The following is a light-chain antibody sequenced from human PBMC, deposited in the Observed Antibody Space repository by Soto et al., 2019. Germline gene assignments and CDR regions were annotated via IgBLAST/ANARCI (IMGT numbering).Light chain of an antibody. CDR1: QSVNNN. V-gene: IGKV3-15*01. CDR3: QQYNTWPR. CDR2: GAS. J-gene: IGKJ5*01. Sequence: EIVMTQSPATLSVSPGERATLSCRASQSVNNNLAWYQQKPGQAPRLLIYGASTRAFGISGRFSGSGSGTELTLTISSLQSEDFAVYYCQQYNTWPRFGQGTRLEIK.